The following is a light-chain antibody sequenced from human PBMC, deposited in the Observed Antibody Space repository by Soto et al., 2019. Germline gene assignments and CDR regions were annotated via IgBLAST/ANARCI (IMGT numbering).Light chain of an antibody. V-gene: IGLV3-1*01. CDR1: KLGNKY. CDR2: QDA. J-gene: IGLJ2*01. CDR3: ATFDSNAVV. Sequence: SYELTQPPSVSVSPGQTASVTCSGNKLGNKYVSWYQQKPGQSPVVVIHQDAKRPSGIPERFSGSNSGNTATLTIGGTQVMDEADYYCATFDSNAVVFGGGTKLTVL.